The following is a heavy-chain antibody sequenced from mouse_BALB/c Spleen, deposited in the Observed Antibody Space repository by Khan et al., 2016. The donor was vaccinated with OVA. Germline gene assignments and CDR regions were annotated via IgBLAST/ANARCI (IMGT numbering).Heavy chain of an antibody. CDR1: GYIFTSYW. J-gene: IGHJ2*01. CDR3: AREEALYCFDY. D-gene: IGHD3-2*02. Sequence: VELVESGAELVRPGVSVKLSCKTSGYIFTSYWIHWVKQRPGQGLEWIARIYPGTDNTYYNEKFKDKATLTADKSSSTAYMQLSSLKSEDSAVYFCAREEALYCFDYWGQGTTVTVSS. CDR2: IYPGTDNT. V-gene: IGHV1-76*01.